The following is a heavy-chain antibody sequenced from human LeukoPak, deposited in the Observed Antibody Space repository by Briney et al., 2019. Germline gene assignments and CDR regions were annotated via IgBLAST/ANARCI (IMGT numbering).Heavy chain of an antibody. CDR1: GGSISSYY. CDR3: ARAKWGRSTSCYTH. D-gene: IGHD2-2*02. CDR2: IYYSGST. J-gene: IGHJ4*02. V-gene: IGHV4-59*01. Sequence: SETLSLTCTVSGGSISSYYWSWIRQPPGKGLEWIGYIYYSGSTNYNPSLKSRVTISVDTSKNQFSLKLSSVTAADTAVYYCARAKWGRSTSCYTHWGQGTLVTVSS.